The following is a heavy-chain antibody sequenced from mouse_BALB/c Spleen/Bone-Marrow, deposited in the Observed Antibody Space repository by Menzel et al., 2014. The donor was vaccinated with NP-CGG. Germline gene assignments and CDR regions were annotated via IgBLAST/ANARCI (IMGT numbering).Heavy chain of an antibody. CDR2: ISGGTSTI. D-gene: IGHD2-3*01. Sequence: EVQVVESGGGLVQPGGSRKLSCAASGFTFRSFGMHWARQAPEKGLEWVAYISGGTSTIYYADTVKGRFTISRDNPNNTLFLQMTSLRSEDTAMYYCVRGGYYVPSYFDYWGQGTTLTVSS. CDR1: GFTFRSFG. V-gene: IGHV5-17*02. CDR3: VRGGYYVPSYFDY. J-gene: IGHJ2*01.